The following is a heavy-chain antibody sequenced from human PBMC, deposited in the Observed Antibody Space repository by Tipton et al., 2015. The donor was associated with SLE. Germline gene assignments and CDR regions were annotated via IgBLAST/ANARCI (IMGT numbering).Heavy chain of an antibody. CDR1: GGSFSGYY. CDR3: ARRPPQQLGPGVFDI. V-gene: IGHV4-34*01. CDR2: INHSGST. D-gene: IGHD6-13*01. J-gene: IGHJ4*02. Sequence: TLSLTCAVYGGSFSGYYWSWIRQPPGKGLEWIGEINHSGSTNYNPSLKSRVTISVDTSKNQFSLKLSSVTAADTAVYYCARRPPQQLGPGVFDIWGQGTLVTVSS.